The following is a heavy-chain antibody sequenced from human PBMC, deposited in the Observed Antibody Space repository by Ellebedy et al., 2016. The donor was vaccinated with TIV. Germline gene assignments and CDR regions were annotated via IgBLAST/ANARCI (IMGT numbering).Heavy chain of an antibody. D-gene: IGHD3-3*01. CDR2: INTGNGNT. V-gene: IGHV1-3*04. CDR1: GHTFTAYG. J-gene: IGHJ6*02. CDR3: ATREWVDPMDV. Sequence: ASVKVSCXASGHTFTAYGIHWVRQAPGQRLEWMGWINTGNGNTKYSQKLQGRVTITRDTSATITYMELTSLRSEDTAVYYCATREWVDPMDVWGPGTTVTVSS.